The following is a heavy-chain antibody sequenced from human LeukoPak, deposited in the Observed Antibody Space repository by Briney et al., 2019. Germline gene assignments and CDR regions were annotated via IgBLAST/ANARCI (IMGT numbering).Heavy chain of an antibody. Sequence: ASVKVSCKASGYTFTSYDINWVRQATGQGLEWMGWMNPNSGNTGYAQKFQGRVTMTRNTSISTAYMELSSLRSEDTAVYYCARGRPYYDFWSVYYPNWFDPWGQGTLVTVSS. CDR3: ARGRPYYDFWSVYYPNWFDP. V-gene: IGHV1-8*01. CDR1: GYTFTSYD. J-gene: IGHJ5*02. D-gene: IGHD3-3*01. CDR2: MNPNSGNT.